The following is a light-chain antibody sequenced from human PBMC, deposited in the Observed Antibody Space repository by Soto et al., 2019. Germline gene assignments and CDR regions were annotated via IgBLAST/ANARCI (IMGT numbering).Light chain of an antibody. CDR2: GAS. Sequence: VLTQSPATRSVSPGERATFSCRASQSISTILAWYQHKPGQPPRLLIYGASTRATGIPDRFSGGGSGTEFTLTISSLQSEDFAVYYCQQYNNWPITFGQGTRLEIK. CDR3: QQYNNWPIT. CDR1: QSISTI. V-gene: IGKV3-15*01. J-gene: IGKJ5*01.